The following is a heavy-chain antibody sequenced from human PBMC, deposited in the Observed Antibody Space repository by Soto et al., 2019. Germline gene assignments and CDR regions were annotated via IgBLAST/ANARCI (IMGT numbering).Heavy chain of an antibody. V-gene: IGHV1-69*06. D-gene: IGHD3-10*01. J-gene: IGHJ6*02. CDR1: GGTFSSYA. CDR2: IIPIFGTA. Sequence: GASVKVSCKASGGTFSSYAISWVRQAPGQGLEWMGGIIPIFGTANYAQKFQGRVTITADKSTSTAYMGLSSLRAEDTAVYYCARYRGVIIDYYYYGMDVWGQGTTVTVS. CDR3: ARYRGVIIDYYYYGMDV.